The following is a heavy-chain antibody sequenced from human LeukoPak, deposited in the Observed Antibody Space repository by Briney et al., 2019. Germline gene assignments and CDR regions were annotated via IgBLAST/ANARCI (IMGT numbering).Heavy chain of an antibody. V-gene: IGHV1-2*02. CDR1: GHTFTGYY. J-gene: IGHJ4*02. CDR3: ARDHYDFWSGYIGDY. Sequence: ASVKVSCKASGHTFTGYYMHWVRQAPGQGLEWMGWINPNSGGTNYAQKLQGRVTMTTDTSTSTAYMELGSLRSDDTAVYYCARDHYDFWSGYIGDYWGQGTLVTVSS. D-gene: IGHD3-3*01. CDR2: INPNSGGT.